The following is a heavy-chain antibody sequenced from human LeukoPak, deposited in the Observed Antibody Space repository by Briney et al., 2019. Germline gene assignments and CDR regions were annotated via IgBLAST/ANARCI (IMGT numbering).Heavy chain of an antibody. V-gene: IGHV4-34*01. CDR3: ARIVQITGTIPH. CDR1: GGSFNDYY. CDR2: INHSGST. D-gene: IGHD1-1*01. Sequence: SETLSLTCAVYGGSFNDYYWSWIRQPPGKGLEWIGEINHSGSTNYNPSLKSRVTISVDTAKNKFFLRLGSVTAADTAVYYCARIVQITGTIPHWGQGTLVTVSS. J-gene: IGHJ4*02.